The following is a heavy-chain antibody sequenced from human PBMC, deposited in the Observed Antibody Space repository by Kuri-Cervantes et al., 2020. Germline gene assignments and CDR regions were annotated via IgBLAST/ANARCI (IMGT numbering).Heavy chain of an antibody. CDR1: GGSFSGYY. V-gene: IGHV4-34*01. CDR3: ARGGRGYSGLDLPLS. D-gene: IGHD5-12*01. CDR2: INHSGST. J-gene: IGHJ4*02. Sequence: SETLSLTCAVYGGSFSGYYWSWIRQPPGKGLEWIGEINHSGSTNYNPSLKSRVTISVDTSKNQFSLKLSSVTAADTAVYYCARGGRGYSGLDLPLSWGQGTRGTASS.